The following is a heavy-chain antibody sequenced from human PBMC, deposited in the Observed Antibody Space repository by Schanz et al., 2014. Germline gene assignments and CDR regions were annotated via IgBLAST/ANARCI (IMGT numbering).Heavy chain of an antibody. J-gene: IGHJ4*02. D-gene: IGHD6-6*01. CDR3: GRGFSRSYIDF. V-gene: IGHV1-46*03. CDR2: INPSGGST. Sequence: QVQLVQSGNQVKKPGASVKVSCKASGYTLSAYSLHWVRQAPGQGLEWMGIINPSGGSTRYGQKFQCRITVTTDTSTSTVYLELSSLRSDDTAVYYCGRGFSRSYIDFWGQGTLITVSS. CDR1: GYTLSAYS.